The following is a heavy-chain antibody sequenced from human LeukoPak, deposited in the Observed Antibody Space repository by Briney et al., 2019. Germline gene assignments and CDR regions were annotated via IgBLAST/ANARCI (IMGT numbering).Heavy chain of an antibody. CDR3: AKDSYSKGDF. D-gene: IGHD6-13*01. J-gene: IGHJ4*02. CDR2: IKNDGAVK. V-gene: IGHV3-7*01. CDR1: GFTFSDHY. Sequence: GGSLRLSCAASGFTFSDHYMAWVRQAPGKGLEWVANIKNDGAVKNYVDSVKGRFTISRDNAKNSLYLQMNSLRAEDTAVYYCAKDSYSKGDFWGQGVLVTVSS.